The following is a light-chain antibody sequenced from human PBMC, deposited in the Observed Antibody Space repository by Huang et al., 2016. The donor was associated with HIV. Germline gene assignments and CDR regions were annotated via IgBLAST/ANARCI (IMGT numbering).Light chain of an antibody. CDR3: QQYNNWPPYT. V-gene: IGKV3-15*01. CDR1: QSVRSD. CDR2: GAS. Sequence: EIVMTQSPAILSVSQGERATLPCRASQSVRSDLAWYQQKPGQAPRLLIYGASPSSTGTPAKCSGSCSGPDFTLPIISLQSEDFAVYYCQQYNNWPPYTFGQGTKLEIK. J-gene: IGKJ2*01.